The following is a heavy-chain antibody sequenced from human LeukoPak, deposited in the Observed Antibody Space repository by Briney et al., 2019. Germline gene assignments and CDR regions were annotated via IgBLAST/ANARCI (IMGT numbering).Heavy chain of an antibody. D-gene: IGHD5-24*01. Sequence: SETLSLTCAVYGGSFSGYYWSWIRQPPGKGLEWIGEINHSGSTNYNPSLKSRVTISVDTSKNQFSLKLSSVTAADTAVYYCARGINSFGRWLQFWGQGTLVTVSS. J-gene: IGHJ4*02. CDR1: GGSFSGYY. V-gene: IGHV4-34*01. CDR2: INHSGST. CDR3: ARGINSFGRWLQF.